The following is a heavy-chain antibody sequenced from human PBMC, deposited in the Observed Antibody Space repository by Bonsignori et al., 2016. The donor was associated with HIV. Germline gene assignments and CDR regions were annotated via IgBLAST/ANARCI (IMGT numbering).Heavy chain of an antibody. V-gene: IGHV4-34*01. CDR2: INRGGYS. D-gene: IGHD6-19*01. CDR3: ARGYSGGAFESRRLYSWFDP. Sequence: WIRQPPGKGLEWIGEINRGGYSNYNPSLKSRVTISGDTYKNQFFLKVNSVTADDTAVYYCARGYSGGAFESRRLYSWFDPWGRGTLVTVSS. J-gene: IGHJ5*02.